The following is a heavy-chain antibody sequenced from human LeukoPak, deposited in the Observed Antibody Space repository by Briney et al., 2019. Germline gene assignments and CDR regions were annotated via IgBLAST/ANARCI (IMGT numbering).Heavy chain of an antibody. V-gene: IGHV3-30*18. J-gene: IGHJ1*01. CDR1: GFTFSSYG. CDR2: ISYDGSNK. Sequence: GGSLRLSCAASGFTFSSYGMHWARQAPGKGLEWVAVISYDGSNKYYADSVKGLFTISRDNSKNTLYLQMNSLRTEDTAIYYCAKEDVVVITIRYFQHWGQGTLVTVSS. CDR3: AKEDVVVITIRYFQH. D-gene: IGHD3-22*01.